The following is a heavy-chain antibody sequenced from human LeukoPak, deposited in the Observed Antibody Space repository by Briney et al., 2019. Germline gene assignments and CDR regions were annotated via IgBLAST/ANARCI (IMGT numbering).Heavy chain of an antibody. CDR3: ARGGWTISLDY. CDR1: GASIRSGDYY. V-gene: IGHV4-30-4*02. D-gene: IGHD2-15*01. Sequence: PSETLSLTCTVSGASIRSGDYYWSWLRQTPGKGLEWIGYISNTGSPFYNPSLKSRVTMSVDTSKNQFSLKLSSVTAADTAVYYCARGGWTISLDYWGQGTLVTVSS. J-gene: IGHJ4*02. CDR2: ISNTGSP.